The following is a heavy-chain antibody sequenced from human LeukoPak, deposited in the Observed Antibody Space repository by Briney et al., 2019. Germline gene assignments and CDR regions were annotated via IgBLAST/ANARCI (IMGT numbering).Heavy chain of an antibody. V-gene: IGHV3-9*01. J-gene: IGHJ4*02. CDR1: GFTFDDYA. CDR2: ISWNSGSI. Sequence: GGSLRLSCAASGFTFDDYAMHWVRQAPGKGLEWVSGISWNSGSINYADSVKGRFTISRDNAQNSLYLQMNSLRAEDTAIYYCATSTAAAGTDWGQGTLVTVSS. CDR3: ATSTAAAGTD. D-gene: IGHD6-13*01.